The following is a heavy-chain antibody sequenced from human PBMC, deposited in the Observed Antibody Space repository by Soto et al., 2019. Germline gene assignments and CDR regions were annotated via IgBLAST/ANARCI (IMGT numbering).Heavy chain of an antibody. D-gene: IGHD3-10*01. V-gene: IGHV1-46*01. Sequence: ASVKVSCKASGYTFTSYYMHWVRQAPGQGLEWMGIIIPSVGSTSYAQKFQGRVTITTDTSTSTAYMELSSLRSEDTAVYYCASSSYYYGSGILPDYWGQGTLVTVSS. CDR2: IIPSVGST. J-gene: IGHJ4*02. CDR1: GYTFTSYY. CDR3: ASSSYYYGSGILPDY.